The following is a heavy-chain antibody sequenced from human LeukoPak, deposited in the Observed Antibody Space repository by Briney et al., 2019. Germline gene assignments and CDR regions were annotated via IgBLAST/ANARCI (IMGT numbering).Heavy chain of an antibody. CDR3: ARDRVRGNSNPFFDY. V-gene: IGHV4-61*01. Sequence: PSETLSLTCTVSGGSFSSGTYYWSWIRQPPGKGLEWIVYIYYSGSTNYNPSLKSRVTISVDTSKNQFSLKLSSVTAADTAVYYCARDRVRGNSNPFFDYWGQGTLVTVSS. D-gene: IGHD4-11*01. J-gene: IGHJ4*02. CDR1: GGSFSSGTYY. CDR2: IYYSGST.